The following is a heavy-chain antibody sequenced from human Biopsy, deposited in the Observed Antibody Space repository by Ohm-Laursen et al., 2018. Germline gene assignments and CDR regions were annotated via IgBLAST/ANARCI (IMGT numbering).Heavy chain of an antibody. CDR3: ARGRRTSGWPYFAN. CDR1: DGSINSYY. D-gene: IGHD6-19*01. CDR2: IYYTGST. V-gene: IGHV4-59*01. J-gene: IGHJ4*02. Sequence: GTLSLTCTVSDGSINSYYWNWIRQPPGKRLEWIGNIYYTGSTDYNPSLQSRVTMSVDTSKNQFSLKLSSVIAADTAVYYCARGRRTSGWPYFANWGQGTLVIVSS.